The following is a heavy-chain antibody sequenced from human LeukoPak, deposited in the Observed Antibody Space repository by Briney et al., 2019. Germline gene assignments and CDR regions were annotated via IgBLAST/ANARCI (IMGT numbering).Heavy chain of an antibody. J-gene: IGHJ5*02. CDR2: IFISGGT. Sequence: SETLSLTCTVSGDSITSGSYYWSWIRQPAGKGLERIGRIFISGGTNYNPSLRSRVTMSLDTSKNQFSLKLSSVTAADTAVYYCARAGLGYCSGGSCYSWFDPWGQGTLVTVSS. CDR3: ARAGLGYCSGGSCYSWFDP. V-gene: IGHV4-61*02. CDR1: GDSITSGSYY. D-gene: IGHD2-15*01.